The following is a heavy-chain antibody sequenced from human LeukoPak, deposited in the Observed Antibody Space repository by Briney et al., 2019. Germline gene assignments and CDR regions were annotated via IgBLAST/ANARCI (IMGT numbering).Heavy chain of an antibody. Sequence: GGSLRLSCAASGFTFSNYGMNWVRQAPGKGLEWVSCISSSSDAIYYADSVKGRFTISRDNAKNSLYLEMNSLRDEDTAVYYCARAMRSGYDYWGQGTLVTVSS. J-gene: IGHJ4*02. V-gene: IGHV3-48*02. CDR1: GFTFSNYG. CDR3: ARAMRSGYDY. CDR2: ISSSSDAI. D-gene: IGHD5-12*01.